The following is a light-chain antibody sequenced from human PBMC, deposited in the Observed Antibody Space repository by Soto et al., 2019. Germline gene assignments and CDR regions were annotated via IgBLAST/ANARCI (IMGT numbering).Light chain of an antibody. V-gene: IGLV2-8*01. CDR2: EVD. J-gene: IGLJ1*01. CDR1: SSDVGGYNY. Sequence: QSALTQPPSASGSPGQSVTISCTGSSSDVGGYNYVSWYQHHPGKAPKLIIYEVDKRSSGVPDRFSGSKSGNTDSLTVSGLQAEDEADYYFSSHADINVFGTGTKLTVL. CDR3: SSHADINV.